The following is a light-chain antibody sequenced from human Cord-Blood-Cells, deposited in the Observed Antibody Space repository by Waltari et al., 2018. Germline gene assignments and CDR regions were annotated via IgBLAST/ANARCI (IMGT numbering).Light chain of an antibody. V-gene: IGLV2-23*01. CDR2: EGS. J-gene: IGLJ3*02. Sequence: QSALTQPASVSGSPGQSITHSCTGTRSDVWTSNLVSWYQQPPGKAPKLMIYEGSKRPSGVSNRFSGSKSGNTASLTISGLQAEDEADYYCCSYAGSSTWVFGGGTKLTVL. CDR3: CSYAGSSTWV. CDR1: RSDVWTSNL.